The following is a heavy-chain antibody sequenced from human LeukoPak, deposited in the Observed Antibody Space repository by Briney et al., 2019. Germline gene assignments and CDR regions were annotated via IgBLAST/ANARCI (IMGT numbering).Heavy chain of an antibody. CDR2: IYYSGST. J-gene: IGHJ4*02. D-gene: IGHD3-22*01. Sequence: SETLSLTCTVSGGSISSGGYSWSWIRQHPGKGLEWIGYIYYSGSTYYNPSLKSRVTISVDTSKNQFSLKPSSVTAADTAVYYCARSDSSGYYILDYWGQGTLVTVSS. CDR1: GGSISSGGYS. V-gene: IGHV4-31*03. CDR3: ARSDSSGYYILDY.